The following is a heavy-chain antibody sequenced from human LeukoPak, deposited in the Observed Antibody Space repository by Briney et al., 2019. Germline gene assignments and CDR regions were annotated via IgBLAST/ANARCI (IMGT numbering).Heavy chain of an antibody. CDR1: IGSISSSKW. CDR3: VRGYSSSTVDY. J-gene: IGHJ4*02. Sequence: PSETLSLTCSVSIGSISSSKWWSWVRQSPVKGLEWIGYIYYSGTTNYNPSLKSRVTISVDTSKNQFSLKLTSVTAADTAVYYCVRGYSSSTVDYWGQGTLVTVSS. V-gene: IGHV4-4*02. CDR2: IYYSGTT. D-gene: IGHD6-6*01.